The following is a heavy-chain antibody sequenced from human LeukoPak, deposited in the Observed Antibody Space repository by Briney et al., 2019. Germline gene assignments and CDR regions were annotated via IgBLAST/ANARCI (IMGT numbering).Heavy chain of an antibody. J-gene: IGHJ4*02. V-gene: IGHV3-30*02. D-gene: IGHD1-26*01. CDR1: GYAFSRHG. CDR2: IRHDSSNK. Sequence: GGSLRLSCAASGYAFSRHGIHWVRQAPGKGLEWVTFIRHDSSNKYYADFVKGRFTISRDNSKDTLYLQMDSLRTEDTAVYYCAKDLGGGTYKSYWGQGTLVTVSS. CDR3: AKDLGGGTYKSY.